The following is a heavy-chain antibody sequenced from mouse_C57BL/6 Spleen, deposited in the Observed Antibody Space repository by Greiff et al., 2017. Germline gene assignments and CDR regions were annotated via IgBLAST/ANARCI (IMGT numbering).Heavy chain of an antibody. CDR1: GYSITSGYD. D-gene: IGHD2-5*01. CDR2: ISYSGST. CDR3: ARDGEYYSKAWFAY. Sequence: EVKLVESGPGMVKPSQSLSLTCTVTGYSITSGYDWHWIRHFPGNKLEWMGYISYSGSTNYNPSLKSRISITHDTSKNHFFLKLNSVTTEDTATYDCARDGEYYSKAWFAYWGQGTLVTVSA. J-gene: IGHJ3*01. V-gene: IGHV3-1*01.